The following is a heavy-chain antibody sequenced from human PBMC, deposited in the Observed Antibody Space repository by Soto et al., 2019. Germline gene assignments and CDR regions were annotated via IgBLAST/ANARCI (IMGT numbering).Heavy chain of an antibody. CDR2: IYYSGST. CDR1: FGSISSSSYY. Sequence: PSDTLSLTCTVSFGSISSSSYYWCWIRQPPGKGLEWIGSIYYSGSTYYNPSLKSRVTISVDTSKNQFSLKLSSVTAADTAAYYCARAAPPEWLVPWFDPWGQGTLVTVSS. J-gene: IGHJ5*02. D-gene: IGHD6-19*01. V-gene: IGHV4-39*01. CDR3: ARAAPPEWLVPWFDP.